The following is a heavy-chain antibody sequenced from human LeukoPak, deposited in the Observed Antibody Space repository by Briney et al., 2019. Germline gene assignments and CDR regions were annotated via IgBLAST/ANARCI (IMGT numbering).Heavy chain of an antibody. Sequence: PSETLSLTCTVSGGSISSRSYYWGWIRQPPGKGLEWIGSIYYSGSTYYNSSLKSRVTISVDTSKNQFSLKLSSVTAADTAVYYCAKSGGYGLIDYWGQGTRVTVSS. CDR1: GGSISSRSYY. CDR2: IYYSGST. CDR3: AKSGGYGLIDY. J-gene: IGHJ4*02. D-gene: IGHD1-26*01. V-gene: IGHV4-39*07.